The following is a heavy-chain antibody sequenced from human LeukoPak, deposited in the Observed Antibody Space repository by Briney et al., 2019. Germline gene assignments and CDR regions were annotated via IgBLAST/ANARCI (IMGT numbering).Heavy chain of an antibody. J-gene: IGHJ4*02. D-gene: IGHD1-26*01. CDR1: GFTFSSYA. Sequence: GGSLTLSCVASGFTFSSYAMSWVRQAPGKGLEWVSAISGSGGTTFYAYSVKGRFTISRDNSKNTLYLHMNSLRDEDTAVYYCAKGRSGSPGRYFDYLGQGTLVTVSS. CDR3: AKGRSGSPGRYFDY. CDR2: ISGSGGTT. V-gene: IGHV3-23*01.